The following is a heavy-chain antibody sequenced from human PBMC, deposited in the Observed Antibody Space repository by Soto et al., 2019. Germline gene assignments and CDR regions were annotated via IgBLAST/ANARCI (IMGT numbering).Heavy chain of an antibody. J-gene: IGHJ6*02. CDR1: GGSVSSGSYY. CDR2: IYYSGST. Sequence: QVQLQESGPGLVKPSETLSLTCTVSGGSVSSGSYYWSWIRQPPGKGLECIGYIYYSGSTNYNPSLKSRVTSSVDTSKNQFSLKLRSVTAVDTAVYYCASIEAPRPRFYYYYGVDLWGQGTTVTVSS. CDR3: ASIEAPRPRFYYYYGVDL. V-gene: IGHV4-61*01. D-gene: IGHD6-6*01.